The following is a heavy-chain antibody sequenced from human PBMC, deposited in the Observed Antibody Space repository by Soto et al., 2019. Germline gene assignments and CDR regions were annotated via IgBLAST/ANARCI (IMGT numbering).Heavy chain of an antibody. J-gene: IGHJ4*02. CDR3: VRSGDYRSGSSWYFFDY. V-gene: IGHV3-20*04. CDR1: GFTIDNYG. D-gene: IGHD3-10*01. CDR2: MYWKDGNT. Sequence: GGSLRLSCAASGFTIDNYGMSWVGQVPGKSLEWVSGMYWKDGNTHYADSVKGRFTISRDNAKNSLFLQLNSLRAEDTALYYCVRSGDYRSGSSWYFFDYWGQGALVTVSS.